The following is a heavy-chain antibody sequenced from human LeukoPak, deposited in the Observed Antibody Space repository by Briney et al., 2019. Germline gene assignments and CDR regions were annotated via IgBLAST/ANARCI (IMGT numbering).Heavy chain of an antibody. V-gene: IGHV3-21*01. CDR2: ITSSSSYI. Sequence: GGSLRLSCAASEFTFSSYTMNWVRQAPGKGLEWVSSITSSSSYIYYADSVKGRFTISRDNAKKSVFLQLNSLRAEDTAMYYCALYCSTISCQYGGLDYWGQGTPVTVSS. D-gene: IGHD2-2*01. J-gene: IGHJ4*02. CDR3: ALYCSTISCQYGGLDY. CDR1: EFTFSSYT.